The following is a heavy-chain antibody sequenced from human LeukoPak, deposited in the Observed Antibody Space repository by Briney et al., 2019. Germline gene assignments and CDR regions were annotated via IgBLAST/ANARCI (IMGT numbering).Heavy chain of an antibody. CDR2: ISGSGGST. CDR3: AREDSNNYGSGSYYNDDC. CDR1: GFSFSDYW. D-gene: IGHD3-10*01. Sequence: GGSLRLSCAASGFSFSDYWMHWVRQAPGKGPEWVSAISGSGGSTYYADSVKGRFTISRDNSENTLYVQMNSLRVEDTAVYYCAREDSNNYGSGSYYNDDCWGQGTLVTVSS. V-gene: IGHV3-23*01. J-gene: IGHJ4*02.